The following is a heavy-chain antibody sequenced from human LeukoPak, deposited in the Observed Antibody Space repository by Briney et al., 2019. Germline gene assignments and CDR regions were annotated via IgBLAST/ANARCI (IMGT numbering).Heavy chain of an antibody. CDR3: ARDRAGYKFDY. V-gene: IGHV3-7*01. J-gene: IGHJ4*02. CDR2: MKEDGSQE. Sequence: PGGSLRLSCAASGFTFGNYWMTWVRQALGKGLEWVANMKEDGSQEYYVDSVKGRFTISRDNAKNSLYLQMNSLRAEDTAVYYCARDRAGYKFDYWGQGTLVTVSS. CDR1: GFTFGNYW. D-gene: IGHD5-18*01.